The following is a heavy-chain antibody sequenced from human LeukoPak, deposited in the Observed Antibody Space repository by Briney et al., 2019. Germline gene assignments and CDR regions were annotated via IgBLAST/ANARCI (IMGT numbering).Heavy chain of an antibody. CDR1: GFTFSSYA. Sequence: GGSLRLSCAASGFTFSSYAMSWVRQAPGRGLEWVSAISGNGGSTYYADSVKGRFTISRDNSKNTLYLQMNSLRAEDTAVYYCAKTDYGDYPIFDYWGQGTLVTVSS. CDR2: ISGNGGST. J-gene: IGHJ4*02. V-gene: IGHV3-23*01. D-gene: IGHD4-17*01. CDR3: AKTDYGDYPIFDY.